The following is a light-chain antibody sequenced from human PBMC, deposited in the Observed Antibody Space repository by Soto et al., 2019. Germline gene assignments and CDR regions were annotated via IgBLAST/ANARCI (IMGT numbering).Light chain of an antibody. V-gene: IGKV1-39*01. Sequence: DIQMTQSPSSLSASVGDRVTITCRASESISSYLNWYQQKPGKAPRLLIYAASSLKSGVPSRFSGSGSGTDFTLTISSLQPEDFATYYCQQSYSTPPWTFGQGTKVDIK. CDR1: ESISSY. J-gene: IGKJ1*01. CDR3: QQSYSTPPWT. CDR2: AAS.